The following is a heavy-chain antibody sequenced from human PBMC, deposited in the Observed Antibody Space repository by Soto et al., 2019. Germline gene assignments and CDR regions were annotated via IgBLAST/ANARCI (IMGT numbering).Heavy chain of an antibody. D-gene: IGHD3-16*01. J-gene: IGHJ5*02. Sequence: QVHGQQWGAGLLKPSEPLSLTCAVSGEPFNPYFWSWIRQPPGKGLEWIAEINQSGGTYYNPSLSSRVAISLDTSKTQFALTLNSVNAADTAVYYCASGQGGTNPWGKGTLVTVSS. CDR1: GEPFNPYF. V-gene: IGHV4-34*02. CDR2: INQSGGT. CDR3: ASGQGGTNP.